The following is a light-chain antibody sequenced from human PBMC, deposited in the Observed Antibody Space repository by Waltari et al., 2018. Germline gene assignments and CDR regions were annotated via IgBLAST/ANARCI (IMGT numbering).Light chain of an antibody. J-gene: IGLJ1*01. Sequence: QSDLTQPASVSGSLGQSITISCTAPFRADRDYNYISWYQQHPGKAPKLLFFDVANRPSGISNRFSASQSGDTASLSISGLRPEDEATYYCCSYAGGSTFYVFGTETKVTVL. V-gene: IGLV2-14*03. CDR2: DVA. CDR3: CSYAGGSTFYV. CDR1: FRADRDYNY.